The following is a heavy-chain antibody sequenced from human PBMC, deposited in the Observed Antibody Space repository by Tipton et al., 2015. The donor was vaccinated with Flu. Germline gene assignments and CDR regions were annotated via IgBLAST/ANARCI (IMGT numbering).Heavy chain of an antibody. J-gene: IGHJ6*02. D-gene: IGHD6-6*01. Sequence: TLSLTCAVYGGSSSGYYWSWIRQPPGKGLEWIGEINHSGSTNYNPSLKSRVTISVDTSKNQFSLKLSSVTAADTAVYYCARQLNRYYYYGMDVWGQGTTVTVSS. CDR3: ARQLNRYYYYGMDV. V-gene: IGHV4-34*01. CDR2: INHSGST. CDR1: GGSSSGYY.